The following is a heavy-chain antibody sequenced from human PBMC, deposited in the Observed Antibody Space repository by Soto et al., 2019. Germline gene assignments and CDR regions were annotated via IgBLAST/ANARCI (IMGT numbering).Heavy chain of an antibody. V-gene: IGHV1-69*02. CDR2: IIPILGIA. Sequence: SVKVSCKASGGTFSSYTISWVRQAPGQGLEWMGRIIPILGIANYAQKFQGRVTITADKSTSTAYMELSSLRSEDTAVYYCAREPKYDFWSGSYHDAFYIWGQGTMVTVSS. CDR3: AREPKYDFWSGSYHDAFYI. J-gene: IGHJ3*02. CDR1: GGTFSSYT. D-gene: IGHD3-3*01.